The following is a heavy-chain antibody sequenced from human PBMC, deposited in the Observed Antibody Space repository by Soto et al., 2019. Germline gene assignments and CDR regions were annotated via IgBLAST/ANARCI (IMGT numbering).Heavy chain of an antibody. V-gene: IGHV3-23*01. J-gene: IGHJ6*02. D-gene: IGHD6-19*01. CDR2: ISGSGGST. Sequence: GGSLRLSCAASGFTFSSYAMSWVRQAPGKGLEWVSAISGSGGSTYYADSVKGRFTISRDNSKNTLYLQMNSLRAEDTAVYYCAKRMRDSSGWYYGSFNYYYYYGMDVWGQGTTVTVSS. CDR1: GFTFSSYA. CDR3: AKRMRDSSGWYYGSFNYYYYYGMDV.